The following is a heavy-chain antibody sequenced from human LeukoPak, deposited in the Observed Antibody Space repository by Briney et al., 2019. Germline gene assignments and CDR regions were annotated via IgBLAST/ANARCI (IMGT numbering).Heavy chain of an antibody. Sequence: PGGSLRLSCAASGFIFSSYWMTWVRQAPGKGLEWVGRIKSKTDGGTTDYAAPVKGRFTISRDDSKNTLYLQMNSLRAEDTAVYYCAKDWASSSWSLYDYWGQGTLVTVSS. CDR2: IKSKTDGGTT. D-gene: IGHD6-13*01. J-gene: IGHJ4*02. CDR1: GFIFSSYW. V-gene: IGHV3-15*01. CDR3: AKDWASSSWSLYDY.